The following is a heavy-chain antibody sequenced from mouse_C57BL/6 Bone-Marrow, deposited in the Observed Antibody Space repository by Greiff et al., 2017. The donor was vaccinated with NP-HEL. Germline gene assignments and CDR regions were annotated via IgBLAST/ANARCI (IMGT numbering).Heavy chain of an antibody. CDR3: TRPGTDY. CDR1: GYTFTDYE. D-gene: IGHD4-1*01. V-gene: IGHV1-15*01. CDR2: IDPETGGT. Sequence: VQLQESGAELVRPGASVTLSCKASGYTFTDYEMHWVKQTPVHGLEWIGAIDPETGGTAYNQKFKGKAILTADKSSSTAYMELRSLTSEDSAVYYCTRPGTDYWGQGTTLTVSS. J-gene: IGHJ2*01.